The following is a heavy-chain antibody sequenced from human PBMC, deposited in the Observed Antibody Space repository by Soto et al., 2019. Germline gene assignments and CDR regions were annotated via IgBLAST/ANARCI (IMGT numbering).Heavy chain of an antibody. V-gene: IGHV3-30-3*01. D-gene: IGHD1-7*01. CDR2: ISYDGSNQ. CDR3: ARRTGTAPRFDY. J-gene: IGHJ4*02. Sequence: QVQLVESGGGVVQPGRSLRLSCLASGFTFSDFEMYWVRQAPGKGLDWVSFISYDGSNQYYAGSVKGRFTVSRDNSKNTLFLLMNSLRPEDTAVYFCARRTGTAPRFDYWGQGTLVTVSS. CDR1: GFTFSDFE.